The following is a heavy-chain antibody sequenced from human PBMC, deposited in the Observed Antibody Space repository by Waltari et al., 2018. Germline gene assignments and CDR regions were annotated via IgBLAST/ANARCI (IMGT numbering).Heavy chain of an antibody. Sequence: VQPGMSLRLSCAASGFSLGSFGMHWVRQAPGKGLEWVALIFFGGGDTFYADSVRGRFTISRDNSKNTLYLDINSLRLDDTAIYYCAKDAFGNTYLDHWGQGTLVTVSS. J-gene: IGHJ4*02. CDR3: AKDAFGNTYLDH. V-gene: IGHV3-30*19. D-gene: IGHD3-10*01. CDR2: IFFGGGDT. CDR1: GFSLGSFG.